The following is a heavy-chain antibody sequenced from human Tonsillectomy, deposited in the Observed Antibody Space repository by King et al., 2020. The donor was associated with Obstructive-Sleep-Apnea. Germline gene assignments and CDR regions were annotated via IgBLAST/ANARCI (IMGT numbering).Heavy chain of an antibody. CDR2: ISYEGINK. J-gene: IGHJ4*02. V-gene: IGHV3-30*04. CDR3: ARDLKDYYGSGSY. CDR1: GFTFSTYA. D-gene: IGHD3-10*01. Sequence: VQLVESGGGLVQPGRSLRLSCAASGFTFSTYAIHWVRQAPGKGLEWVATISYEGINKNYADSVKGRFTISRDNSKNTVYLEMNSLRAEDTAVYYCARDLKDYYGSGSYWGQGTLVTVSS.